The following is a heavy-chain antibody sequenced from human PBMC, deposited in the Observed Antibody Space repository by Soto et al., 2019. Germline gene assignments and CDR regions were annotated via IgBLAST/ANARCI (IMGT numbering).Heavy chain of an antibody. CDR2: INPNSGGT. D-gene: IGHD2-2*02. Sequence: AASVKVSCKASGYTFTGYYMHWVRQAPGQGLEWMGWINPNSGGTNYAQKFQGRVTMTRDTSISTAYMELSRLRSDDTAVYYCRIVVVPDAISGPEDYFDYWGQGTLVTVSS. CDR1: GYTFTGYY. V-gene: IGHV1-2*02. J-gene: IGHJ4*02. CDR3: RIVVVPDAISGPEDYFDY.